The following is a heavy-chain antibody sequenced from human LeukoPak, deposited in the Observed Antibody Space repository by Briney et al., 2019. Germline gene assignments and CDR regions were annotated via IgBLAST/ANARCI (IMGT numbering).Heavy chain of an antibody. CDR3: AKRDGVF. CDR2: XSGSGGXX. D-gene: IGHD2-8*01. J-gene: IGHJ4*02. Sequence: PGGSLXXXCAASGITXXXXXXXWVRQAPXXGLEWVXTXSGSGGXXXXXXXVKXRFXXXRDNSKNTLYLQMNSLRAEDTAVYYCAKRDGVFWGQGTLVTVSS. V-gene: IGHV3-23*01. CDR1: GITXXXXX.